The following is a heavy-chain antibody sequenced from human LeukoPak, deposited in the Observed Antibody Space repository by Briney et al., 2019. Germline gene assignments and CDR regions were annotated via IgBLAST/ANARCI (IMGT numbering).Heavy chain of an antibody. Sequence: AGGSLRLSCAASGFTFNSYSMHWVRQAPGKGLEWVTAISVDATYKFYADSVQGRFTIARDNSKNTVYLQLNSLRPEDTAVYYCAKDIRDYHDKSGYLGYGGQGTLVTVSS. D-gene: IGHD3-22*01. CDR1: GFTFNSYS. V-gene: IGHV3-30-3*01. CDR3: AKDIRDYHDKSGYLGY. J-gene: IGHJ4*02. CDR2: ISVDATYK.